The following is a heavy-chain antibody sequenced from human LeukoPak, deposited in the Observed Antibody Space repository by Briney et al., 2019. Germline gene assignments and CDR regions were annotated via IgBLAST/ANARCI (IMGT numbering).Heavy chain of an antibody. J-gene: IGHJ3*02. V-gene: IGHV3-7*01. CDR2: IKQDGSEK. CDR1: GFTFSSYA. Sequence: GGSLRLSCAASGFTFSSYATSWVRQAPGKGLEWVANIKQDGSEKYYVDSVKGRFTISRDNAKNSLYLQMNSLRAEDTAVYCCVRESGLHPKAFDIWGQGTMVTVSS. D-gene: IGHD3-10*01. CDR3: VRESGLHPKAFDI.